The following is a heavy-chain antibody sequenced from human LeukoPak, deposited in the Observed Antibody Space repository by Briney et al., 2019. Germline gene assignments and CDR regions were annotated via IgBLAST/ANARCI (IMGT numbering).Heavy chain of an antibody. V-gene: IGHV3-74*01. D-gene: IGHD3-9*01. J-gene: IGHJ4*02. CDR2: INRDGSGI. CDR3: ARGLTYFDILTGFHDRLDYFDY. CDR1: GFTFSTYW. Sequence: PGGSLRLSCAASGFTFSTYWMHWVRQAPGKGLVWISRINRDGSGITYADSVRGRFTISRDNAKKSVYLQMNSLRAEDTAVYYCARGLTYFDILTGFHDRLDYFDYWGQGTLVTVSS.